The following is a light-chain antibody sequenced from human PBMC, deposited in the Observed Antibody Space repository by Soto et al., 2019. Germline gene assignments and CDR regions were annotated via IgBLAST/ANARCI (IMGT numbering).Light chain of an antibody. V-gene: IGLV2-14*03. J-gene: IGLJ1*01. Sequence: QSVLTQPASVSGSPGQSITISCTGTSSDVGGYNYVSWYQHHPGKAPKLIIYDVTNRPSGVSNPFSGSKSGNTASLTISGLQPEDGADYSCSSYTTSNTPKMVFGSGTKVTVL. CDR1: SSDVGGYNY. CDR2: DVT. CDR3: SSYTTSNTPKMV.